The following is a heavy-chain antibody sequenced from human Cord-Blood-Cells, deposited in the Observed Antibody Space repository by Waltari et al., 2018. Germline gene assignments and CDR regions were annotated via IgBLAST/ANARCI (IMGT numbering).Heavy chain of an antibody. V-gene: IGHV4-39*01. Sequence: QLQLQESGPGLVKPSETLSLTCTVSGGSISSSSYYWGWNRQPPGKGLEWIGSIYYSGSTYYNPSLKSRVTISVDTSKNQFSLKLSSVTAADTAVYYCARRFPYYDFWSGYYDAFDIWGQGTMVTVSS. J-gene: IGHJ3*02. D-gene: IGHD3-3*01. CDR1: GGSISSSSYY. CDR2: IYYSGST. CDR3: ARRFPYYDFWSGYYDAFDI.